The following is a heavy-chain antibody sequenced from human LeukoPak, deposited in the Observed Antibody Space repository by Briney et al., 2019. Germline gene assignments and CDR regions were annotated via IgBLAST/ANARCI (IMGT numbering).Heavy chain of an antibody. CDR3: ARGRPFYYYGMDV. CDR1: GGSISSYY. D-gene: IGHD6-6*01. J-gene: IGHJ6*02. V-gene: IGHV4-59*08. Sequence: SETLSLTCTVSGGSISSYYWSWIRQPPGKGLEWIGYIYYSGSTNYNPSLKSRVTISVDTSKNQFSLKLSFVTAADTAVYYCARGRPFYYYGMDVWGQGTTVTVSS. CDR2: IYYSGST.